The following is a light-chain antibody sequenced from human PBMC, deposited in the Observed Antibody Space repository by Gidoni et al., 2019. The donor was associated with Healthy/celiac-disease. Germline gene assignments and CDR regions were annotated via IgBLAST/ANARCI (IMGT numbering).Light chain of an antibody. CDR2: GAS. J-gene: IGKJ2*01. V-gene: IGKV3-15*01. CDR3: QQYNNWPPLYT. CDR1: QIVSDN. Sequence: EIVMTQSPGTLSVSPGERATLSCRVSQIVSDNLAWYQQKPGQAPRLLIYGASTRATGIPARFSGSGSGTEFTRTISSLQSEDFAVYYCQQYNNWPPLYTFGQGTKLEIK.